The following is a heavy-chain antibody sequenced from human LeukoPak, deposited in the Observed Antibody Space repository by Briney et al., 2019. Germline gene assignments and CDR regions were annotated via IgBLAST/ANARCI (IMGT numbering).Heavy chain of an antibody. CDR2: INPSGGST. Sequence: ASVKVSCKTSGYTFNNYGFIWVRQAPGQGLEWMGIINPSGGSTSYAQKFQGRVTMTRDTSTSTVYMELSSLRSEDTAVYYCARDQSHSSSWYSLYYYYYMDVWGKGTTVTISS. J-gene: IGHJ6*03. CDR3: ARDQSHSSSWYSLYYYYYMDV. CDR1: GYTFNNYG. D-gene: IGHD6-13*01. V-gene: IGHV1-46*02.